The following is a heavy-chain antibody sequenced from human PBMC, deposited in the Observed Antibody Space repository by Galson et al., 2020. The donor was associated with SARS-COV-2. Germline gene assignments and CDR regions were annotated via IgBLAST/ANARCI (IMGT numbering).Heavy chain of an antibody. V-gene: IGHV3-21*01. CDR1: GFTFSSSS. D-gene: IGHD6-13*01. CDR2: ISSSSSYI. J-gene: IGHJ6*03. CDR3: ARYIAAAEGYYYYYMDV. Sequence: GGSLRLSCAASGFTFSSSSMNWVRQAPGKGLEWVSSISSSSSYIYYADSVKGRFTISRDNAKNSLYLQMNSLRAEDTAVYYCARYIAAAEGYYYYYMDVWGKGTTVTISS.